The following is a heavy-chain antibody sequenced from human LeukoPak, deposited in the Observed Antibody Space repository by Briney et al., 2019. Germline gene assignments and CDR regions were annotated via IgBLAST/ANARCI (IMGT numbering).Heavy chain of an antibody. CDR1: GFTFSSYS. D-gene: IGHD3-22*01. CDR2: ISSSSSTI. Sequence: GGSLRLSCATSGFTFSSYSMNWVRQAPGKGLEWVSYISSSSSTIYYADSVKGRFTISRDNAKNSLYLQMNSLRDEDTAVYYCARGAPRYYDSSGFDYWGQGTLVTVSS. CDR3: ARGAPRYYDSSGFDY. J-gene: IGHJ4*02. V-gene: IGHV3-48*02.